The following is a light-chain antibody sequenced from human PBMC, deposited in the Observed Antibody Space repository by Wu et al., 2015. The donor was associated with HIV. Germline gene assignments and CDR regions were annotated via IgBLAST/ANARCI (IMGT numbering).Light chain of an antibody. CDR2: SAS. Sequence: DIQLTQSPSFLSASIGDRVTITCRASQGISSYLVWYQQKLGKAPKPLIYSASTLQSGVPSRFSGSGSGTEFTLTVSSLQPDDFATYYCQQLRTYPFTFGPGTKVEIK. V-gene: IGKV1-9*01. J-gene: IGKJ3*01. CDR1: QGISSY. CDR3: QQLRTYPFT.